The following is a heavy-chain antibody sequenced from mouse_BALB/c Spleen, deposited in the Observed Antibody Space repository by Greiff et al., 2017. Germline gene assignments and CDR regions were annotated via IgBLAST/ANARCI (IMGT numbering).Heavy chain of an antibody. CDR2: IYPGDGDT. V-gene: IGHV1-80*01. CDR3: ATLQPMDY. Sequence: QVQLQQSGAELVRPGSSVKISCKASGYAFSSYWMNWVKQRPGQGLEWIGQIYPGDGDTNYNGKFKGKATLTADKSSSTAYMQLSSLTSEDSAVYFCATLQPMDYWGQGTSVTVSS. J-gene: IGHJ4*01. CDR1: GYAFSSYW.